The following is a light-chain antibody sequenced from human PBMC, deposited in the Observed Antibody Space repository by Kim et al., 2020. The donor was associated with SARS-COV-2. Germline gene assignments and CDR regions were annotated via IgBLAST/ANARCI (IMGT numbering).Light chain of an antibody. CDR3: ATWDDSLSGRV. Sequence: GQRVTISCSGSSSNIGRNYVMWYQQLPGTAPKLLIFPNNQRPSGVPDRFSGSKSGTSASLAISGLRSEDEAEYYCATWDDSLSGRVFGGGTQLTVL. V-gene: IGLV1-47*02. CDR1: SSNIGRNY. CDR2: PNN. J-gene: IGLJ2*01.